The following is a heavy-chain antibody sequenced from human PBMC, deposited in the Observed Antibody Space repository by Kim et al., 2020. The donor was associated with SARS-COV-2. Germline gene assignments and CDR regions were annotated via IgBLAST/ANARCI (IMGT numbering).Heavy chain of an antibody. CDR1: GGSFSGYY. Sequence: SETLSLTCAVYGGSFSGYYWSWIRQPPGKGLEWIGEINHSGSTNYNPSLKSRGTISVDSSKNQFSLMLSSVTAADTAAYYCVRGSGGTTVVTLGLGYYY. J-gene: IGHJ6*01. CDR2: INHSGST. CDR3: VRGSGGTTVVTLGLGYYY. D-gene: IGHD4-17*01. V-gene: IGHV4-34*01.